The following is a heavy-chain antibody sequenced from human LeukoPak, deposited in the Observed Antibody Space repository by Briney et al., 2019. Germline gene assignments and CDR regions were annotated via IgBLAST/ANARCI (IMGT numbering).Heavy chain of an antibody. CDR1: GGSISSYY. CDR2: IYTSGST. D-gene: IGHD6-13*01. Sequence: SETLSLTCTVSGGSISSYYWSWIRQPAGKGLEWIGRIYTSGSTNYNPSLKSRVTMSVDTSKNQFSLKLSSATAADTAVYFCARGRVSSSTWYSTYYYYFYMDVWGKGTTVTVSS. CDR3: ARGRVSSSTWYSTYYYYFYMDV. J-gene: IGHJ6*03. V-gene: IGHV4-4*07.